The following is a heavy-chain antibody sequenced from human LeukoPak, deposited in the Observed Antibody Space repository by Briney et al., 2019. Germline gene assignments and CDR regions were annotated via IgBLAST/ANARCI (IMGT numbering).Heavy chain of an antibody. CDR2: IYSGGST. CDR1: GLTVSSNY. Sequence: GVLRLSCAASGLTVSSNYMSWVRQAPGKGLEWVSVIYSGGSTYYADSVKGRFTISRDNSKNTLYLQMNSLRAEDTAVYYCARSLDSSGYYYDDAFDIWGQGTMVTVSS. CDR3: ARSLDSSGYYYDDAFDI. J-gene: IGHJ3*02. D-gene: IGHD3-22*01. V-gene: IGHV3-66*01.